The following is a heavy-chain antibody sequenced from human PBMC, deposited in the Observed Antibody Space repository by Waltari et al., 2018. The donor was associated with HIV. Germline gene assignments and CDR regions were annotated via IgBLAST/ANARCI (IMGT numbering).Heavy chain of an antibody. Sequence: QVQLQESGPGLVTPSQTLSLTCTVSGGSIPSGSYSWIWIRQPAGKGLEWIGRVYISGSANYNPSLRSRVTMSLDTSKNQFSLKLSSVTAADTAVYYCARGLDILTGYYHWFSDLWGRGTLVTVSS. D-gene: IGHD3-9*01. V-gene: IGHV4-61*02. CDR1: GGSIPSGSYS. CDR2: VYISGSA. J-gene: IGHJ2*01. CDR3: ARGLDILTGYYHWFSDL.